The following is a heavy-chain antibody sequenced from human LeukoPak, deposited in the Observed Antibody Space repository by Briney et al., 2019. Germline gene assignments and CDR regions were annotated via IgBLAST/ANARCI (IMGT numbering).Heavy chain of an antibody. CDR1: GFTFSSYW. Sequence: GGSLRLSCAASGFTFSSYWMSWVRQAPGKGLEWVANIKQDGSEKYYVDSVKGRFTISRDNAKNSLYLQMNSLRAEDTAVYYCARDFQFDYYDFWSGYYSPSDYWGQGTLVTVSS. V-gene: IGHV3-7*01. CDR2: IKQDGSEK. J-gene: IGHJ4*02. CDR3: ARDFQFDYYDFWSGYYSPSDY. D-gene: IGHD3-3*01.